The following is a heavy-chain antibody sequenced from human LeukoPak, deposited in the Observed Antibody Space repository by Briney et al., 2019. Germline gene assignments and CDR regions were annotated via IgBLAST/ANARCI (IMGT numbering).Heavy chain of an antibody. J-gene: IGHJ2*01. Sequence: ASVKVSCKASGYTFTGYYIHWVRQAPGQGLEWMGWINPNSGGTNYAQKFQGRVTMTRDTSISTAYMELSSLRSDDTAVYYCARVLSTIGYFDLWGRGTLVTVSS. CDR2: INPNSGGT. D-gene: IGHD3-10*01. V-gene: IGHV1-2*02. CDR1: GYTFTGYY. CDR3: ARVLSTIGYFDL.